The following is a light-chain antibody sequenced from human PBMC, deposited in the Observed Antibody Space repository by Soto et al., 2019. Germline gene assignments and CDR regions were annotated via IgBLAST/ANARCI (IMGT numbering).Light chain of an antibody. J-gene: IGKJ1*01. CDR3: QQYGRSPWT. CDR2: GAS. V-gene: IGKV3-20*01. Sequence: EIVLSQSRCTLSLSPGERATLSCRASQSVTNNYLAWYQQKPSQAPRLLIFGASSRAAGIPDRFSGSGSGTDFTLAIGRLEPEDFAVYYCQQYGRSPWTFGQGTKVDIK. CDR1: QSVTNNY.